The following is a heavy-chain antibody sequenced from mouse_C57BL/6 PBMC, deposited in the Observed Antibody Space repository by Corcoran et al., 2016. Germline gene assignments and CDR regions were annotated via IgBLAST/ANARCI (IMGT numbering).Heavy chain of an antibody. V-gene: IGHV1-66*01. CDR3: ARDGSSLWFAY. CDR2: IYPGSGNT. J-gene: IGHJ3*01. D-gene: IGHD1-1*01. CDR1: GYSFTSYY. Sequence: QVQLQQSGPELVKPGASVKISCKASGYSFTSYYIHWVKQRPGQGLEWIGWIYPGSGNTKYNEKFKGKATLTADTSSSTAYMQLSSLTSEDSAVYYCARDGSSLWFAYWGQGTLVTVSA.